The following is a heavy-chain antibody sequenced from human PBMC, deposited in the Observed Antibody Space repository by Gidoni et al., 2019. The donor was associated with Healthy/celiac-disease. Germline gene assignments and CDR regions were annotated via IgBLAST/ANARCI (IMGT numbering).Heavy chain of an antibody. Sequence: HVQLVQSGAEVQKPGSSVKVSCKASGGTFRSYAISWVRQAPGQGLEWMGGIIPIVGTANYAQKFQGRVTITADKSTSTAYMELSSLRSEDTAVYYCARGGKVIELLSNAFDSWGQGTMVTVSS. D-gene: IGHD3-10*01. CDR2: IIPIVGTA. CDR3: ARGGKVIELLSNAFDS. V-gene: IGHV1-69*06. J-gene: IGHJ3*02. CDR1: GGTFRSYA.